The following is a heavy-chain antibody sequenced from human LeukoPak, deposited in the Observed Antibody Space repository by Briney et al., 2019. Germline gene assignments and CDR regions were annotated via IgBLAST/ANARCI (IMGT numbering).Heavy chain of an antibody. Sequence: SETLSLTCAVYGGSFSSYYWSWIRQPPGKGLEWIGEINHSGGTNYNPSLKSRVTISVDTSNNQFSLKLTSVTAADTAVYYCARDRGGSGSYHPYYYGMDVWGQGTTVTVSS. CDR3: ARDRGGSGSYHPYYYGMDV. D-gene: IGHD1-26*01. V-gene: IGHV4-34*01. J-gene: IGHJ6*02. CDR2: INHSGGT. CDR1: GGSFSSYY.